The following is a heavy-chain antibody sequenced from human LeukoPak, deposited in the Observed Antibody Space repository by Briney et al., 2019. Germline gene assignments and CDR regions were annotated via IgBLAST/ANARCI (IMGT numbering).Heavy chain of an antibody. Sequence: SVKVSCKASGGTFSSYAISWVRQAPGQGLEWMGRIIPILGIANYAQKFQGRVTITRDTSASTAYMELSSLRSEDTAVYYCARISKAGYYGMDVWGQGTTVTVSS. CDR3: ARISKAGYYGMDV. D-gene: IGHD2-2*01. CDR2: IIPILGIA. CDR1: GGTFSSYA. V-gene: IGHV1-69*04. J-gene: IGHJ6*02.